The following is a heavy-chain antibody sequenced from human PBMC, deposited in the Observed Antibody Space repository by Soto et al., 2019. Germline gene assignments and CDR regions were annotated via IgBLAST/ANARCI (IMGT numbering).Heavy chain of an antibody. Sequence: QVQLVQSGAEVKKPGSSVKVSCKASGGSLTNYGVSWVRQAPGQGLEWMGGIIPVFGTANYAQKFQGRVTIAADESKSTVFKEVRRLRSEDTAVYYCARGDATKLGVTSYYGMDVWGQGTTITVSS. CDR2: IIPVFGTA. D-gene: IGHD3-10*01. CDR1: GGSLTNYG. CDR3: ARGDATKLGVTSYYGMDV. V-gene: IGHV1-69*12. J-gene: IGHJ6*02.